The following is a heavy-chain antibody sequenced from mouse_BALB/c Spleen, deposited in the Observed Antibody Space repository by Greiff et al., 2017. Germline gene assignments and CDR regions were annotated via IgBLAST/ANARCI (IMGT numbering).Heavy chain of an antibody. CDR3: ARHKDN. CDR1: GFAFSSYD. V-gene: IGHV5-12-1*01. J-gene: IGHJ4*01. CDR2: ISSGGGST. Sequence: EVHLVESGGGLVKPGGSLKLSCAASGFAFSSYDMSWVRQTPEKRLEWVAYISSGGGSTYYPDTVKGRFTISRDNAKNTLYLQMSSLKSEDTAMYYCARHKDNWGQGTSVTVSS.